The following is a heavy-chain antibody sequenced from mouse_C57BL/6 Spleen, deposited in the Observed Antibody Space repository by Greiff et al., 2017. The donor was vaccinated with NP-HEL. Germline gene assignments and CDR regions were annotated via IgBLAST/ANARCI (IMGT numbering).Heavy chain of an antibody. J-gene: IGHJ2*01. CDR2: IYPGDGDT. CDR3: ARGGAWGDY. V-gene: IGHV1-82*01. Sequence: QVQLQQSGPELVKPGASVKISCKASGYAFSSSWMNWVKQRPGKGLEWIGRIYPGDGDTTYNGKFKGKATLTADKSSNTAYIPLRSLTSEDSAIYYCARGGAWGDYWGQGTTLTVSS. CDR1: GYAFSSSW.